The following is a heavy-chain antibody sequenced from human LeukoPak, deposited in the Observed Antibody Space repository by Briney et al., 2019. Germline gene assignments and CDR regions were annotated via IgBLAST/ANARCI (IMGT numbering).Heavy chain of an antibody. Sequence: ASVKVSCKASGYTFTSYGISWVRQAPGQGLEWMGWISAYNGNTNYAQKLQGRVNMTTDTSTSTAYMELRSLRSDDTAVYYCARAAPTLSSSSVGAFDIWGQGTMVTVSS. CDR2: ISAYNGNT. V-gene: IGHV1-18*01. J-gene: IGHJ3*02. CDR1: GYTFTSYG. D-gene: IGHD6-6*01. CDR3: ARAAPTLSSSSVGAFDI.